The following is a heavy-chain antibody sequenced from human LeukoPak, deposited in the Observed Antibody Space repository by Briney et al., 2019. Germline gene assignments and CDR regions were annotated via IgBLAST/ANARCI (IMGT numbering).Heavy chain of an antibody. Sequence: PGGSLRLSCADSGFTFSRYWMHWVRQTPGKGLVWVSCISADGSVTRYADSVKGRFTISRDNTKSTLYLQMHSLRAEDTAVYYCATAGGDGSRMGFDPWGRGTLVTVSS. CDR1: GFTFSRYW. J-gene: IGHJ5*02. CDR2: ISADGSVT. V-gene: IGHV3-74*01. CDR3: ATAGGDGSRMGFDP. D-gene: IGHD2-15*01.